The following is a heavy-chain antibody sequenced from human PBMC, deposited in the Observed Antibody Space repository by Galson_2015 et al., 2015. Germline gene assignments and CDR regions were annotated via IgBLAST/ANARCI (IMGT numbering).Heavy chain of an antibody. V-gene: IGHV3-30*18. J-gene: IGHJ4*02. CDR2: ISYDGSNK. CDR3: AKDLSYGDADY. CDR1: GFTFSSYG. Sequence: SLRLSCAASGFTFSSYGMHWVRQAPGKGLEWVAVISYDGSNKYYADSVKGRFTISRDNSKNTLYLQMNSLRAEDTAVYYCAKDLSYGDADYWGQGTLVTVSS. D-gene: IGHD4-17*01.